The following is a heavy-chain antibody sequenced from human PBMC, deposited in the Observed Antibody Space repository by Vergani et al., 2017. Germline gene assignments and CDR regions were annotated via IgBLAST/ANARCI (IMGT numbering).Heavy chain of an antibody. CDR3: ASYSAYYDFWSGYFDY. V-gene: IGHV4-59*08. Sequence: QVQLQESGPGLVKPSQTLSLTCTVSGGSISSYYWSWIRQPPGKGLEWIGYIYYSGSTYYNPSLKSRVTISVDTSKNQFSLKLSSVTAADTAVYYCASYSAYYDFWSGYFDYWGQGTLVTVSS. J-gene: IGHJ4*02. D-gene: IGHD3-3*01. CDR2: IYYSGST. CDR1: GGSISSYY.